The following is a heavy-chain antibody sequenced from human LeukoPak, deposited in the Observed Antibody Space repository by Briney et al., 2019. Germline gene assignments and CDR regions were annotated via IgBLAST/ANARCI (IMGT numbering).Heavy chain of an antibody. V-gene: IGHV1-46*01. CDR1: GYTFTSYY. D-gene: IGHD2-2*01. J-gene: IGHJ4*02. Sequence: ASVTVSCKASGYTFTSYYMHWVRQAPGQGLEWMGIINPSGGSTSYAQKFQGRVTMTRDTSTSTVYMELSSLRSEDTAVYYCARDLNACSSTSCYVRMVYALGPLGYWGQGTLVTVSS. CDR2: INPSGGST. CDR3: ARDLNACSSTSCYVRMVYALGPLGY.